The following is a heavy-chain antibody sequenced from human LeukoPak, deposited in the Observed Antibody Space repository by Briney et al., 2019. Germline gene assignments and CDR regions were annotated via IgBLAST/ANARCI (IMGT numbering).Heavy chain of an antibody. J-gene: IGHJ3*02. CDR1: GFTFSRYS. V-gene: IGHV3-21*01. CDR3: TRSYIVATLGLDAFDN. D-gene: IGHD5-12*01. Sequence: PGGSLRLSCAASGFTFSRYSMNWVRQAPGKELEWVSSISSSSCYIYYEDSVQGRFTISRNNGKNSVYLKMKSLRAEDTAVYYCTRSYIVATLGLDAFDNWGQGTMVTVSS. CDR2: ISSSSCYI.